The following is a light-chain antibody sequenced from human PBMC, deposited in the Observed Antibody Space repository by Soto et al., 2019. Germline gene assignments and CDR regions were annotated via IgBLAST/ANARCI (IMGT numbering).Light chain of an antibody. J-gene: IGKJ5*01. CDR3: QQYNNWPPIT. V-gene: IGKV3-15*01. CDR2: GAS. CDR1: QSVSSSY. Sequence: EIVLTQSQGTLSLSPGERATLSCRASQSVSSSYLAWYQQKPGQAPRLLIYGASTRATGIPARFSGSGSGTEFTLTISSLQSEDFAVYYCQQYNNWPPITFGQGTRLEIK.